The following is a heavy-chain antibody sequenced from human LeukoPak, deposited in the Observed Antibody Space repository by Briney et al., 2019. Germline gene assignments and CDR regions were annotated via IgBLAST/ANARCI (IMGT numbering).Heavy chain of an antibody. CDR2: IYSSGHT. Sequence: PSETLSLTCTVSGDSLSSSYWSWIRQSAGKGLEWIGRIYSSGHTNYKPSLKSRVTMSIDPSKNQFSLKLSSVTAADTAVYYCARVASGWYYFDYWGQGTLVTVSS. V-gene: IGHV4-4*07. J-gene: IGHJ4*02. CDR1: GDSLSSSY. D-gene: IGHD6-19*01. CDR3: ARVASGWYYFDY.